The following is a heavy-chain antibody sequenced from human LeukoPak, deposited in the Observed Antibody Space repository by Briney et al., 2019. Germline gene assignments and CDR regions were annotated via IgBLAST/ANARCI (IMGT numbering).Heavy chain of an antibody. V-gene: IGHV3-74*01. CDR3: ARDEQGYSYGSPDY. Sequence: PGGSLRLSCGASGFTLSSYWMHWVRQAPGKGLVWVSTIKSDGRSASYADSVKGRFTISRDNSKNTLYLQMNSLRAEDTAVYYCARDEQGYSYGSPDYWGQGTLVTVSS. CDR2: IKSDGRSA. CDR1: GFTLSSYW. D-gene: IGHD5-18*01. J-gene: IGHJ4*02.